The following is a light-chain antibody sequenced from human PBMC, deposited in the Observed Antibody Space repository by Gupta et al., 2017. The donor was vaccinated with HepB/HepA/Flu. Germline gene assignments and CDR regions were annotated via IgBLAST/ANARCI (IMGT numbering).Light chain of an antibody. V-gene: IGLV2-14*03. CDR3: SSYASSNNYV. J-gene: IGLJ1*01. Sequence: QSALTQPASVSGSPGQSITISCTGSSIDIGRYNFVSWYQQRPGDAPKLIIYDLSNRPSGVSNRFSGSKSDYTASLTISGLQAEDEADYYCSSYASSNNYVFGTGTKVTVL. CDR2: DLS. CDR1: SIDIGRYNF.